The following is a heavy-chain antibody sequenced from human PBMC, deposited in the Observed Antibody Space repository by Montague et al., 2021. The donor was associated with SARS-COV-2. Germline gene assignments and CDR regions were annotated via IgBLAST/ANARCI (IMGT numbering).Heavy chain of an antibody. J-gene: IGHJ6*02. CDR1: GGSFSGYY. CDR2: INHSGST. D-gene: IGHD3-10*01. CDR3: ARVRYYGSGTALGMDV. V-gene: IGHV4-34*01. Sequence: SETLSLTCAVYGGSFSGYYWSWIRQAPGKGLEWIGQINHSGSTDYNPSLQSRVTISVDTSKNQFSLKLSSVTAADTAVYYCARVRYYGSGTALGMDVWGQGTTVTVSS.